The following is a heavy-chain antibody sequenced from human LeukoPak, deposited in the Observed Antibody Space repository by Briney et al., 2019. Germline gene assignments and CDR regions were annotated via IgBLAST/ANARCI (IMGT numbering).Heavy chain of an antibody. J-gene: IGHJ4*02. CDR3: ARDGETARPCDY. D-gene: IGHD6-6*01. CDR1: GYTFTSYA. Sequence: ASVKVSCKASGYTFTSYAMHWVRQAPGQRLEWMGWINAGNGNTKYSQKFQGRVTITRDTSASTAYMELSSLRSEDTAVYYCARDGETARPCDYWGQGTLVTVSS. CDR2: INAGNGNT. V-gene: IGHV1-3*01.